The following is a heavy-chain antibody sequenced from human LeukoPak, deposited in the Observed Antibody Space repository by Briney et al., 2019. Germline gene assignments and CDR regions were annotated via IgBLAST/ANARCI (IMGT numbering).Heavy chain of an antibody. V-gene: IGHV4-39*01. CDR3: ASPGSFGSGWSLDY. Sequence: SETLSLTCTVSGGSISSSSYYWGWIRQPPGKGLEWNGSLYHSGSTYYNSSLKSRVTISVDTSKNQFSLKLSSVTAADTAVYYCASPGSFGSGWSLDYWGQGTLVTVSS. CDR1: GGSISSSSYY. J-gene: IGHJ4*02. D-gene: IGHD6-19*01. CDR2: LYHSGST.